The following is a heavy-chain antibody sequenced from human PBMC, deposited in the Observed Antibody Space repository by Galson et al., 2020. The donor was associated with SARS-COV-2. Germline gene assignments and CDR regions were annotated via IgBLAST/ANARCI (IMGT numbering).Heavy chain of an antibody. J-gene: IGHJ6*03. CDR1: GFNFSNAW. D-gene: IGHD3-10*01. CDR3: AIRFGGLGYMDV. Sequence: GESLKIPCAVSGFNFSNAWMIWVRQAPGKGLEWVGRIKRRIDGETTDYVASVKGRFIITRDDLKNTLYLHMNGLKTEDSGVYYCAIRFGGLGYMDVWGKGTTVTVSS. CDR2: IKRRIDGETT. V-gene: IGHV3-15*01.